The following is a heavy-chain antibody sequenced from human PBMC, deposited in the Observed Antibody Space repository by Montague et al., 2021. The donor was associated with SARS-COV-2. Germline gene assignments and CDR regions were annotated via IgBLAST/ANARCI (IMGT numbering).Heavy chain of an antibody. CDR3: AGDRGRFWHFDL. CDR1: GGSISSYY. CDR2: IYYSGST. J-gene: IGHJ2*01. D-gene: IGHD3-3*01. V-gene: IGHV4-59*01. Sequence: SLSLTCAVSGGSISSYYWNWIRQSPGKGLEWIGYIYYSGSTKYNPSLKSRVTISVDTSKSQMSLRLNSVTAADTAVYYCAGDRGRFWHFDLWGRGTLVTVSS.